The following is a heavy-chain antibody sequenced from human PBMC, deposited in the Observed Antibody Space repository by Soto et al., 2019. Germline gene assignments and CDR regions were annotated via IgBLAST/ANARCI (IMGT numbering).Heavy chain of an antibody. J-gene: IGHJ4*02. D-gene: IGHD4-4*01. CDR1: GDSVSNNRAT. CDR2: TYYRSKWIS. Sequence: SQTLSLTCAISGDSVSNNRATWNWIRQSPSGGLEWLGRTYYRSKWISDYAMSMKSRISINPDTSKNLISLAFNSVTPEDTAVYYCARDPPDFNSAFDFWGQGTPVTVSS. V-gene: IGHV6-1*01. CDR3: ARDPPDFNSAFDF.